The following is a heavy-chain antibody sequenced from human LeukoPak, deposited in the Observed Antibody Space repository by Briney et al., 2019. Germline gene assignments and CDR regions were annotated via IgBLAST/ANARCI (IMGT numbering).Heavy chain of an antibody. J-gene: IGHJ4*02. CDR2: IYYSGST. D-gene: IGHD3-10*01. V-gene: IGHV4-30-4*01. CDR1: GGSISTGDYY. CDR3: ARDPYGSGSYDY. Sequence: SQTLSLTCTVSGGSISTGDYYWSWIRQPPGKGLEWIGYIYYSGSTYYNPSLKSRVTISVDTSKNQFSLKLSSVTAADTAVYYCARDPYGSGSYDYWGQGTLVTVSS.